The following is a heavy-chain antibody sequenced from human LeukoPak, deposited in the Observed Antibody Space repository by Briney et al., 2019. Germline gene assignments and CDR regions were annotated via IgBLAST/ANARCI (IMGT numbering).Heavy chain of an antibody. CDR2: ISYDGSNK. J-gene: IGHJ4*02. CDR3: AKRVGATPIDY. Sequence: QPGRSLRLSCAASGFTFSSYAMHWVRQAPGKGLEWVAVISYDGSNKYYADSVKGRFTISRDNSKNTLYLQMNSLRAEDTAVYYCAKRVGATPIDYWGQGTLVTVSS. CDR1: GFTFSSYA. D-gene: IGHD1-26*01. V-gene: IGHV3-30-3*01.